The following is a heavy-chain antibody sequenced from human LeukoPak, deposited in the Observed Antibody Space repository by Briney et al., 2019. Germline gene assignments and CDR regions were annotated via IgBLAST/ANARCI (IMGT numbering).Heavy chain of an antibody. V-gene: IGHV1-8*02. D-gene: IGHD6-19*01. J-gene: IGHJ5*02. CDR2: MNPNSGNT. CDR3: ARGGYSSPRGWFDP. Sequence: ASVKVSCKASGYTFTSYDINWVRQATGQGLEWMGWMNPNSGNTGYAQKFQGRVTMTRDMSTSTVYMDLSSLRSEDTAVYYCARGGYSSPRGWFDPWGQGTLVTVSS. CDR1: GYTFTSYD.